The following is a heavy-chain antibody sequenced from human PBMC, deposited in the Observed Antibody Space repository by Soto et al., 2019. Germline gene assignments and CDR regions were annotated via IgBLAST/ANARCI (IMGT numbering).Heavy chain of an antibody. J-gene: IGHJ6*02. CDR3: AREYYYGMDV. CDR2: ITGSSDYT. Sequence: QVQLVESGGGLVRPGGSLRLSCAASGFTFSDYYKTWIRQAPGKGLEWVSYITGSSDYTNYADSVKGRFTISRDNVKNSLYLQMNSLRAEDTAVYYCAREYYYGMDVWGQGTTVTVSS. V-gene: IGHV3-11*05. CDR1: GFTFSDYY.